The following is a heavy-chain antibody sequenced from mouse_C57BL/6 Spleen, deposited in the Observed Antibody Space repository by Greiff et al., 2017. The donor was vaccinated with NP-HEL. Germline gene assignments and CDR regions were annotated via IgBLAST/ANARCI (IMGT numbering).Heavy chain of an antibody. CDR1: GYSFTDYN. D-gene: IGHD1-1*01. V-gene: IGHV1-39*01. CDR3: ASPYYGSSYPWFAY. J-gene: IGHJ3*01. CDR2: INPNYGTT. Sequence: VQLQQSGPELVKPGASVKISCKASGYSFTDYNMNWVKQSNGKSLEWIGVINPNYGTTSYNQKFKGKATLTVDQSSSTAYMQLNSLTSEDSAVYYCASPYYGSSYPWFAYWGQGTLVTVSA.